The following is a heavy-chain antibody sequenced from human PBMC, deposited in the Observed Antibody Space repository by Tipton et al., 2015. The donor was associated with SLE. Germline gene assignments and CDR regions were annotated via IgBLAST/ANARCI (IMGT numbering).Heavy chain of an antibody. Sequence: TLSLTCTVSGGSISSYYWSWIRQHPGKGLEWIGYIYYSGSTYYNPSLKSRVTISVDTSKNQFSLKLSSVTAADTAVYYCARSAGGGYYFDYWGQGTLVTVSS. CDR3: ARSAGGGYYFDY. D-gene: IGHD1-26*01. CDR2: IYYSGST. V-gene: IGHV4-31*03. J-gene: IGHJ4*02. CDR1: GGSISSYY.